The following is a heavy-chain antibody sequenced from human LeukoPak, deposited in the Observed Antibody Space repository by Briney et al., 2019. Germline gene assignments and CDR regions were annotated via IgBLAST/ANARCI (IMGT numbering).Heavy chain of an antibody. J-gene: IGHJ5*02. CDR1: GGXFSSYA. D-gene: IGHD3-10*01. CDR2: IIPSLGIA. CDR3: ARDRRVGYYGSGTSNWFDP. V-gene: IGHV1-69*04. Sequence: ASVKVSCKASGGXFSSYAISWVRQAPGQGLEWMGRIIPSLGIANYAQKFQGRVTITADKSTSTAYMELSSLRSEDTAVYYCARDRRVGYYGSGTSNWFDPWGQGTLVTVSS.